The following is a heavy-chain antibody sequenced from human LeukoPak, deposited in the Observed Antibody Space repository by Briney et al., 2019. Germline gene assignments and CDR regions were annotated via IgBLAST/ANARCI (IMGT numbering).Heavy chain of an antibody. CDR3: ARDRGGRLLWSGEYNWFDP. Sequence: PSETLSLTCAVSGYSISSGYYWGWIRQPPGKGLEWIGSIYHSGSTYYNPSLKSRVTISVDTSKNQFSLKLSSVTAADTAVYYCARDRGGRLLWSGEYNWFDPWGQGTLVTVSS. V-gene: IGHV4-38-2*02. D-gene: IGHD3-10*01. CDR2: IYHSGST. J-gene: IGHJ5*02. CDR1: GYSISSGYY.